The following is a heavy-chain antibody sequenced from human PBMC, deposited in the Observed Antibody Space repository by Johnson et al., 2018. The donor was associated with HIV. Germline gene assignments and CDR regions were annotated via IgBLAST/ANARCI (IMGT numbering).Heavy chain of an antibody. CDR3: ARERYGSQAIDAFDI. D-gene: IGHD2-15*01. V-gene: IGHV3-30-3*01. Sequence: QVQLVESGGGVVQPGRSLRLSCAASGFTFSRYAMHWVRQAPGKGLEWVAVISYHGTNKYYADSVKGRFTISRDKSKNTLYLQLNSLRAEDTAVYHCARERYGSQAIDAFDICGQGTMVTVSS. CDR1: GFTFSRYA. CDR2: ISYHGTNK. J-gene: IGHJ3*02.